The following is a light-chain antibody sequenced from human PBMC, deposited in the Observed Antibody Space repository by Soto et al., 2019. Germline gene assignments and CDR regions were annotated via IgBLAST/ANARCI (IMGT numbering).Light chain of an antibody. V-gene: IGKV1-39*01. J-gene: IGKJ2*01. CDR1: QSITTY. CDR3: QQSYRTPYP. CDR2: AAS. Sequence: DIQMTQSPSSLSASVGDRVTITCRASQSITTYLNWYQQTPGKAPKLLIYAASSLQSGVPSRFSGSGSGTDFTLTISSLQPEDFATYYCQQSYRTPYPFGQGTKLEIK.